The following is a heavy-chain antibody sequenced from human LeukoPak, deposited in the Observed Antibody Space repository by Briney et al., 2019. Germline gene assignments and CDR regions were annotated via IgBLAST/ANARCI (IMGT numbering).Heavy chain of an antibody. Sequence: SETLSLTCAVSGYSISSGYYWGWIRQPPGKGLEWIGSIYHSGSTYYNPSLKSRVTISVDTSKNQFSLRLSSVTAADTAVYYCARAKGSGWYDYWGQGTLVTVSS. J-gene: IGHJ4*02. V-gene: IGHV4-38-2*01. CDR1: GYSISSGYY. CDR3: ARAKGSGWYDY. D-gene: IGHD6-19*01. CDR2: IYHSGST.